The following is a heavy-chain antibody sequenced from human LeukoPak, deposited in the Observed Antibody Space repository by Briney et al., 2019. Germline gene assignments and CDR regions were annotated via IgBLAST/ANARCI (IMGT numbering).Heavy chain of an antibody. J-gene: IGHJ4*02. CDR2: MNPGSGNI. Sequence: ASVKVSCKASGYTFTSYDINWVRQASGQGLEWVGYMNPGSGNIVLAQTFQGRVTMITNNYINTAYMELSSLRSEDTAVYYCAREPRRFGDWGQGTLVTVSS. V-gene: IGHV1-8*01. D-gene: IGHD3-10*01. CDR3: AREPRRFGD. CDR1: GYTFTSYD.